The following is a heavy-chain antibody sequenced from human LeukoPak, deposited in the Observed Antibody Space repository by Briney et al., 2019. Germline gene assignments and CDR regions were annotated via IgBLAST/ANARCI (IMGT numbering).Heavy chain of an antibody. CDR2: IYYSGST. V-gene: IGHV4-59*01. CDR3: ARGGGFDMGGYYFDY. Sequence: SETLSLTCTVSGGSISSYYWSWIRQPPGKGLEWIGYIYYSGSTNYNPSLKSRVTISVDTSKNQFSLNLSSVTAADTAVYYCARGGGFDMGGYYFDYWGQGTLVTVSS. CDR1: GGSISSYY. J-gene: IGHJ4*02. D-gene: IGHD5-12*01.